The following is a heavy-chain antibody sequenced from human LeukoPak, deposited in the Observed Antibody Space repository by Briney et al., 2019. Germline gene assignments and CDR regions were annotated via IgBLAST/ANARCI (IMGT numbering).Heavy chain of an antibody. D-gene: IGHD5-24*01. CDR1: GFTFDDYA. V-gene: IGHV3-9*01. CDR3: AKDTEDGYNYRAVDY. J-gene: IGHJ4*02. Sequence: GGSLRLSCAASGFTFDDYAMHWARQAPGKGLEWVSGISWNSGSIGYADSVKGRFTISRDNAKNSLYLQMNSLRAEDTALYYRAKDTEDGYNYRAVDYWGQGTLVTVSS. CDR2: ISWNSGSI.